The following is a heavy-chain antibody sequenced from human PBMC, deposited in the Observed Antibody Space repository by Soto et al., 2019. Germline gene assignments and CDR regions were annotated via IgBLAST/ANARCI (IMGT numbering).Heavy chain of an antibody. Sequence: XSVKVSCQASGYTFTNHGISWVRQAPGQGLEWLGWISGHNGNTKYAQRLKGRVTMTADTSTSTAYMELRSLRSDDTAVYYCARDLYPLAYYFDFWGQGALVTVSS. D-gene: IGHD2-8*01. V-gene: IGHV1-18*04. J-gene: IGHJ4*02. CDR1: GYTFTNHG. CDR2: ISGHNGNT. CDR3: ARDLYPLAYYFDF.